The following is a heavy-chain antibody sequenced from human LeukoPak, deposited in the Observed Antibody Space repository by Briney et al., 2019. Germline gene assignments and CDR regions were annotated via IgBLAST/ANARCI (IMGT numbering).Heavy chain of an antibody. CDR2: IYSSGTT. V-gene: IGHV4-4*07. CDR3: ARVSPIAAAGSSYYYAIDV. J-gene: IGHJ6*02. Sequence: LETLSLTRNVSGGSLCNYFLTWVRQPAGEGLGGVWGIYSSGTTTYNPCLKSRVAMSVDTSRNQFSLKLNSVTAADTAVYYCARVSPIAAAGSSYYYAIDVWGQGTTVTVSS. CDR1: GGSLCNYF. D-gene: IGHD6-25*01.